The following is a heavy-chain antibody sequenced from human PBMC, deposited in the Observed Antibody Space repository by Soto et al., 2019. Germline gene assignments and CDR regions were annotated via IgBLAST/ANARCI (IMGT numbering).Heavy chain of an antibody. J-gene: IGHJ6*02. Sequence: QVQLVQSGAEVKKPGAAVKVSCKASGYTFTSYGISWVRQAPGQGLEWMGWISAYNGNTNYAQKLQGRVTMTTDTSTSTAYMELRSLRSDDTAVYYCAREGLYSGYDYYYYYGMDVWGQGTTVTVSS. V-gene: IGHV1-18*01. CDR1: GYTFTSYG. CDR2: ISAYNGNT. CDR3: AREGLYSGYDYYYYYGMDV. D-gene: IGHD5-12*01.